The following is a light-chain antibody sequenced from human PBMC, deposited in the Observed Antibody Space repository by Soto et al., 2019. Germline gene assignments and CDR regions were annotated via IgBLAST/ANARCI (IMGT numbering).Light chain of an antibody. CDR3: QQFDSWPPIT. CDR2: DAS. V-gene: IGKV3-15*01. CDR1: QSISSH. J-gene: IGKJ2*01. Sequence: EIVMTQSPVTLSVSPGDRATLSCRASQSISSHLAWYQQRPGQAPRLLIYDASTRATGVPARFSGSGSGTEFTLTISRVQSDDAAVYYCQQFDSWPPITFGLGTKLEIK.